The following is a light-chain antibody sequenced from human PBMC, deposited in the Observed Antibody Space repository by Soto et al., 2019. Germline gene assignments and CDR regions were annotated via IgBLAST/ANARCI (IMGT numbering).Light chain of an antibody. CDR3: QQRFT. V-gene: IGKV3-11*01. J-gene: IGKJ4*01. Sequence: EIVLTQSPATLSLSPGERATLSCRASQSVSSYLAWYQQKPGQAPRLLIYDASNRATGIPARFSGSGSETDFTLTISSLEPEDFAVYYCQQRFTFGGGTQVEIK. CDR1: QSVSSY. CDR2: DAS.